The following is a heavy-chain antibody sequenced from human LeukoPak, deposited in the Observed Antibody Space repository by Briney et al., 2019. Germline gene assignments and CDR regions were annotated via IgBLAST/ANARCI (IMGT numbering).Heavy chain of an antibody. D-gene: IGHD2-2*01. CDR3: GVGYCSSTSCIGDY. CDR1: GGSFSGYY. Sequence: PSETLSLTCAVYGGSFSGYYWSWIRQPPGKGLEWIGEINHSGSTNYNPSLKSRVTISLNTSKNQFPLKLSSVTGADTAAYYYGVGYCSSTSCIGDYWGQGTLVTVSS. CDR2: INHSGST. V-gene: IGHV4-34*01. J-gene: IGHJ4*02.